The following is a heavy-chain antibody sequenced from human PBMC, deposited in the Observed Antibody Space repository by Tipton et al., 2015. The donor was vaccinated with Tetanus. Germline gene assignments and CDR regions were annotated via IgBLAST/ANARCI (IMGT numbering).Heavy chain of an antibody. D-gene: IGHD2-15*01. CDR2: IWYDGSNK. V-gene: IGHV3-33*01. CDR3: ARKDCSGGSCYSGI. J-gene: IGHJ4*02. CDR1: GFTFSSYG. Sequence: SLRLSCAASGFTFSSYGMHWVRQAPGKGLEWVAVIWYDGSNKYYADSVKGRFTISRDNSKNTLYLQMNSLRAEDTAVYYCARKDCSGGSCYSGIWGQGTLVTVSS.